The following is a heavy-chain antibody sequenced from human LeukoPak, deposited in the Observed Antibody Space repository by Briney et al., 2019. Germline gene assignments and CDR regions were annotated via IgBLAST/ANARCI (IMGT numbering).Heavy chain of an antibody. J-gene: IGHJ3*02. CDR3: ARVGRIIMIEDAFDI. V-gene: IGHV1-2*02. CDR2: ITPNSGGT. Sequence: GASVKVSCKASWYTFTGYYIHWVRPAPGQGLEWIGWITPNSGGTNYAQKFQGRVTMTRDTSISTAYMELSRLRSDDTAVYYCARVGRIIMIEDAFDIWGQGTMVTVSS. D-gene: IGHD3-22*01. CDR1: WYTFTGYY.